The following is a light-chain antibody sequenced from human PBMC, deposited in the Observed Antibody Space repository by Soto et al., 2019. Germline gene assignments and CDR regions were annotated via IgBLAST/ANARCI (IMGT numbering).Light chain of an antibody. V-gene: IGKV1-5*01. CDR2: DAS. CDR3: RQYNSYSSFT. CDR1: QSISSW. Sequence: DIQMTQSPSTLSASVGDRVTITCRASQSISSWLAWYQQKPGKAPKVLIYDASSLESGVPSRFSGSGSGTEFTLTTSSLQPDDFATYYCRQYNSYSSFTFGQGTKLEIK. J-gene: IGKJ2*01.